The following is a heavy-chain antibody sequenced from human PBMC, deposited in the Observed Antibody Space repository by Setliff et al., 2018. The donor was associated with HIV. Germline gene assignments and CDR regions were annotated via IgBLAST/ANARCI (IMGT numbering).Heavy chain of an antibody. CDR3: AREGYCSSTSCYDNWFDP. CDR2: IIPIFGTA. D-gene: IGHD2-2*01. CDR1: GSTFSSYA. Sequence: GASVKVSCKASGSTFSSYAISWVRQAPGQGLEWMGGIIPIFGTANYAQKFQGRVTITADESTSTAYMELSSLRSEDTAVYYCAREGYCSSTSCYDNWFDPWGQGTLVTVS. V-gene: IGHV1-69*13. J-gene: IGHJ5*02.